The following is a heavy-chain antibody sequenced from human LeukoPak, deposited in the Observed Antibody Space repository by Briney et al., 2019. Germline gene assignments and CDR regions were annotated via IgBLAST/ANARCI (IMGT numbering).Heavy chain of an antibody. V-gene: IGHV3-7*03. D-gene: IGHD5-12*01. CDR3: ARVSGLATNEYFQH. CDR2: IKQDGSEK. J-gene: IGHJ1*01. CDR1: GFTFSSYW. Sequence: GGSLRLSCAASGFTFSSYWMSWVRQAPGKGLEWVANIKQDGSEKYYVDSVKGRFTISRDNAKNSLYLQMNGLRAEDTAVYYCARVSGLATNEYFQHWGQGTLVTVSS.